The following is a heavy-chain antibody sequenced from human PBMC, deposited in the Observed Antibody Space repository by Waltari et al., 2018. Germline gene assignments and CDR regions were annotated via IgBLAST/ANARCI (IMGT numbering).Heavy chain of an antibody. V-gene: IGHV1-46*01. Sequence: QVQLVQSGAEVKKPGASVKVSCKASGYTFTSYYMHWVRQAPGQGLEWMGIINPSGGSTSYAQKFQGRVTMTRDTSTSTVYMELSSLRSEDTAVYYCAREWNSSSFPDPYYMDVWGQGTTVTVSS. CDR1: GYTFTSYY. CDR3: AREWNSSSFPDPYYMDV. CDR2: INPSGGST. J-gene: IGHJ6*03. D-gene: IGHD6-6*01.